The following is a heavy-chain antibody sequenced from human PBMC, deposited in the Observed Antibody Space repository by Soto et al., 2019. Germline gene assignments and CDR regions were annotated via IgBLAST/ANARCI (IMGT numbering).Heavy chain of an antibody. CDR1: GFSFSNRW. Sequence: EVQLVESGGGLVQPGGSLRLSCAASGFSFSNRWVGWVRQAPGKGLEWVANIKQDGSDEFYVDSAKGRFTSSSDNGNNSLYLQLNSLRVEDTAVYYCARLGGLGQDYTNYRPFDYWGQGTLVTVSS. J-gene: IGHJ4*02. CDR3: ARLGGLGQDYTNYRPFDY. V-gene: IGHV3-7*01. D-gene: IGHD4-4*01. CDR2: IKQDGSDE.